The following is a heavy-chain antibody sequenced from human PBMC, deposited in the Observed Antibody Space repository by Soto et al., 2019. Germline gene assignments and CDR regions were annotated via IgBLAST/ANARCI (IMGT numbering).Heavy chain of an antibody. J-gene: IGHJ4*02. V-gene: IGHV3-23*01. CDR1: GFTVSSSA. D-gene: IGHD6-13*01. CDR2: FSAGGSR. CDR3: ARGFSAGKGSPPDF. Sequence: EVQLLESGGGLVQPGGSLRLSCAASGFTVSSSAMIWVRQAPGKGLEWVATFSAGGSRYYADSVKGRFTISRNSSQNTLYLQMSSLRAEDTAVYYCARGFSAGKGSPPDFWGQGSLVTVSS.